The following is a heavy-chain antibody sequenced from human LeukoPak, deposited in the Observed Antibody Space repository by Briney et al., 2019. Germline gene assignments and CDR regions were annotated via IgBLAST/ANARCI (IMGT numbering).Heavy chain of an antibody. CDR2: IYYTGST. V-gene: IGHV4-30-4*08. CDR1: GGSIRSGNYY. Sequence: TMSLTCTVSGGSIRSGNYYWSWIRHPPGMGLEWIGYIYYTGSTYYNPSLRSRVTISVDTSNNQLYLKLSSLTAADKVVYYCASLTRTGDLGWGQGNLVTVSS. J-gene: IGHJ4*02. CDR3: ASLTRTGDLG. D-gene: IGHD7-27*01.